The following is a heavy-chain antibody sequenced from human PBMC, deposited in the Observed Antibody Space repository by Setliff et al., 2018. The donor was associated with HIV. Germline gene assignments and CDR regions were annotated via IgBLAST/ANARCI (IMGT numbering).Heavy chain of an antibody. Sequence: GSLRLSCAASGFTFSSYSMNWVRQAPGKGLEWVSSISNSNSYIYYGDSVKGRFTISRDNAKNSLYLQMNSLRAEDTAVYYCARVSGATRDCYYYYMDVWGKGTTVTVSS. J-gene: IGHJ6*03. CDR2: ISNSNSYI. D-gene: IGHD1-26*01. CDR1: GFTFSSYS. CDR3: ARVSGATRDCYYYYMDV. V-gene: IGHV3-21*01.